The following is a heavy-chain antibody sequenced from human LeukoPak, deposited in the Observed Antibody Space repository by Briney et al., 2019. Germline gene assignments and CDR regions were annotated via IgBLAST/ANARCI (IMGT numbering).Heavy chain of an antibody. CDR1: GFTFSSYA. CDR3: ARDRVWTVLY. J-gene: IGHJ4*02. V-gene: IGHV3-7*01. Sequence: GGSLRLSCAASGFTFSSYAMSWVRQAPGKGLEWVANINQDGSEKYYVDSVKGRFTISRDNAKNSLYLQMNSLRAEDTAVYYCARDRVWTVLYWGQGTLVSVSS. D-gene: IGHD6-13*01. CDR2: INQDGSEK.